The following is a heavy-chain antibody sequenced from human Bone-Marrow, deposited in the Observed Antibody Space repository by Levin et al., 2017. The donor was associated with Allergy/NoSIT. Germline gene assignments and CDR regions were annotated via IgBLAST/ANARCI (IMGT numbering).Heavy chain of an antibody. V-gene: IGHV3-7*01. CDR3: ARKLYYYDNVKGWFDP. D-gene: IGHD3-22*01. CDR2: INQDGSEK. CDR1: GFTFSSNW. Sequence: GASVKVSCAASGFTFSSNWMSWVRQAPGKGLEWVATINQDGSEKNYVDSVMGRFTISRDNAKNSRYLQMNSLRAEDTAVYFCARKLYYYDNVKGWFDPWGQGTLVTVSS. J-gene: IGHJ5*02.